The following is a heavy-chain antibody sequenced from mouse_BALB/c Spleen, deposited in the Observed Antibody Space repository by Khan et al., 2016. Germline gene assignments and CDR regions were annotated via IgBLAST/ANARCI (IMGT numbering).Heavy chain of an antibody. J-gene: IGHJ4*01. CDR1: GDSITSGY. Sequence: VQLKESGPSLVKLSQTLSLTCSVTGDSITSGYWNWIRKFPGNKLEYMGYISHSGSTYYNPSLKSRISITRDTSKNQYYLQLNSVTTEDTATYYCARYGGSTYVRGMDYWGQGTSVTVSS. CDR3: ARYGGSTYVRGMDY. V-gene: IGHV3-8*02. CDR2: ISHSGST. D-gene: IGHD1-1*01.